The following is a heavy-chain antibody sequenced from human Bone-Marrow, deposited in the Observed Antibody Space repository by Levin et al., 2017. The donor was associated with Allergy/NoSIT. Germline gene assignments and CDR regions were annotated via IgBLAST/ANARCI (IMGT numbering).Heavy chain of an antibody. CDR2: ISGTGDTT. CDR3: ARATPAFDY. Sequence: PGESLKISCAASGFTFTSFAMSWVRQAPGKGLEWVSAISGTGDTTHYADSVKGRFAISRVNSKNTVHLQLSSLRAEDTAVYYCARATPAFDYWGQGTLVTVSS. J-gene: IGHJ4*02. CDR1: GFTFTSFA. V-gene: IGHV3-23*01.